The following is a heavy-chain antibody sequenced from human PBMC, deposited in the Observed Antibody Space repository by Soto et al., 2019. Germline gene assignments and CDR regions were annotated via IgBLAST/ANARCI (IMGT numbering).Heavy chain of an antibody. CDR2: IYYTGHT. CDR1: GVSINSGGYY. Sequence: QVQLQESGPGLVKPSQTLSLTCSVSGVSINSGGYYWSWIRHHPGKGLEWIGYIYYTGHTFYNPSLRSRVAMSLDTSKNQFSLKLSSVTAADTAVYYCARGSQLERDALDIWGQGTMVTVSS. D-gene: IGHD1-1*01. J-gene: IGHJ3*02. V-gene: IGHV4-31*03. CDR3: ARGSQLERDALDI.